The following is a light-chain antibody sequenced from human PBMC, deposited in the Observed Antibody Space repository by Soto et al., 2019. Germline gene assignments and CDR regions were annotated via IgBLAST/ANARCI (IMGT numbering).Light chain of an antibody. CDR3: QQRINWPLT. J-gene: IGKJ4*01. V-gene: IGKV3-11*01. CDR2: DVS. CDR1: QSVTTF. Sequence: EIILTQSPATLSLSPGKRATLSCRASQSVTTFLAWYQQKPGQAPRLLIYDVSKRATGIPARFSGSGSGTDITLTISSLEPEDFAVYYCQQRINWPLTFGGGTKVEIK.